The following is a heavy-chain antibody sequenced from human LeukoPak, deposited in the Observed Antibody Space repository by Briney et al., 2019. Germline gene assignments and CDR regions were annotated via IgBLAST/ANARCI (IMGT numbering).Heavy chain of an antibody. J-gene: IGHJ4*02. D-gene: IGHD2-21*01. CDR3: AKDIRAPAERSAISDY. CDR2: ISTSSIYI. V-gene: IGHV3-21*01. CDR1: GFTFSSYT. Sequence: GGSLRLSCAASGFTFSSYTMNWVRQAPGKGLEWVSSISTSSIYIYYTDSLKGRFTISRDNARNSLYLQMNSLRAEDTAVYYCAKDIRAPAERSAISDYWGQGTLVTVSS.